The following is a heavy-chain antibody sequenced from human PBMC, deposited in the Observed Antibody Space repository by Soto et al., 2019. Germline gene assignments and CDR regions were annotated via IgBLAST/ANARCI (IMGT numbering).Heavy chain of an antibody. J-gene: IGHJ2*01. Sequence: EVQLLESGGGLVQPGGSLRLSCAASGFTFSSYAMSWVRQAPGKGLEWVSAISGSGGSTYYADSVKGRFTISRDNYKNTLYLQMNSLRAEDTAVYYCAKGGRDYDILTGYYKPGWYFDLWGRGTLVTVSS. CDR2: ISGSGGST. D-gene: IGHD3-9*01. CDR1: GFTFSSYA. V-gene: IGHV3-23*01. CDR3: AKGGRDYDILTGYYKPGWYFDL.